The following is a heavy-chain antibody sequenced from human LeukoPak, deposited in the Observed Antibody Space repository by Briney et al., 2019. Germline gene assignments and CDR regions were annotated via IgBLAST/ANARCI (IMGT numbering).Heavy chain of an antibody. CDR1: GFTFSSYW. CDR2: INQDGSEK. Sequence: GGSLRLSCAASGFTFSSYWMSWVRQAPGKGLEWVANINQDGSEKYYVDSVKGRFTISRDNAKNSLYLQMNSLRAEDTAVYYCARSPIVVVPAAPPSADYWGQGTLVTVSS. D-gene: IGHD2-2*01. V-gene: IGHV3-7*03. J-gene: IGHJ4*02. CDR3: ARSPIVVVPAAPPSADY.